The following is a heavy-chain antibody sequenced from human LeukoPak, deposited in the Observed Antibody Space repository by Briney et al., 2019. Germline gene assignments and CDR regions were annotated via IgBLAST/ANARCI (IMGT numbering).Heavy chain of an antibody. J-gene: IGHJ5*02. CDR3: ARGGYSYARGRWFDP. V-gene: IGHV4-39*07. CDR1: GGSISSSSYY. Sequence: PSETLSLTCTVSGGSISSSSYYWGWIRQPPGKGLEWIGSIYYSGSTYYNPSLKSRVTISVDTSKNQFSLKLSSVTAADTAVYYCARGGYSYARGRWFDPWGQGTLVTVSS. D-gene: IGHD5-18*01. CDR2: IYYSGST.